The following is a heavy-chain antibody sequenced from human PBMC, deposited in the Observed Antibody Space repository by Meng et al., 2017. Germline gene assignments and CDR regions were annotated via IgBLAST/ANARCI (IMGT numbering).Heavy chain of an antibody. D-gene: IGHD2/OR15-2a*01. J-gene: IGHJ4*02. CDR2: IYHSEST. Sequence: GSLRLSCAVSGGSISSSNWWSWVRQPPGKGLEWIGEIYHSESTNYNPSLKSRVTISVDKSKNQFSLKLSSVTAADTAVYYCAILSDPGFIDYWGQGTLVTVSS. V-gene: IGHV4-4*02. CDR1: GGSISSSNW. CDR3: AILSDPGFIDY.